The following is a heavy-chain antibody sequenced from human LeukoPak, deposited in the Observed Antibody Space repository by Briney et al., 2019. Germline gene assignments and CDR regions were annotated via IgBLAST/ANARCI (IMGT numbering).Heavy chain of an antibody. CDR3: ARGYQYFDY. Sequence: PGGSLRLSCVASGFTVSSTYMNWVRQAPGKGLEWVSVIFTGGTTDYADSVKGRFTISRENSKNTLYLQMNSLRAEDTAVYYCARGYQYFDYWGQGTLVTVSS. CDR2: IFTGGTT. V-gene: IGHV3-53*01. D-gene: IGHD2-2*01. CDR1: GFTVSSTY. J-gene: IGHJ4*02.